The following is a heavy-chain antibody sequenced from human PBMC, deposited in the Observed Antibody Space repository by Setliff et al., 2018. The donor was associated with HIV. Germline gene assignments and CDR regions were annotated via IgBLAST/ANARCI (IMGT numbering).Heavy chain of an antibody. V-gene: IGHV1-3*01. CDR1: GYTFTSYA. J-gene: IGHJ6*02. Sequence: ASVKVSCKASGYTFTSYAMHWVRQAPGQRLEWMGWINAGNGNTNYAQKLQGRVTMTTDTSTSTAYMELRSLRSDDTAVYYCARAGPSGYYGSGSPYYYYYGMDVWGQGTTVTV. CDR2: INAGNGNT. D-gene: IGHD3-10*01. CDR3: ARAGPSGYYGSGSPYYYYYGMDV.